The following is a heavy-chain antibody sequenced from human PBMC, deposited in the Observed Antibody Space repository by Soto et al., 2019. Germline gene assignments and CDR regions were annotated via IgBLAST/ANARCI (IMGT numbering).Heavy chain of an antibody. CDR2: INWNGGST. CDR1: GFTFDDYG. D-gene: IGHD3-22*01. V-gene: IGHV3-20*04. CDR3: AREGSGGSGYYPYYFDY. J-gene: IGHJ4*02. Sequence: EVPLVESGGGVVRPGGSLRLSCAASGFTFDDYGMSWVRQAPGKGLEWVSGINWNGGSTGYADSVKGRFTISRDNAKSSLYLQMNSLRAEDTALYYCAREGSGGSGYYPYYFDYWGQGTLVTVSS.